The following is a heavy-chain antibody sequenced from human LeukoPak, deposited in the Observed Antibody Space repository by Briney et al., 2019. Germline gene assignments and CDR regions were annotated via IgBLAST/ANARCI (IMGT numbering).Heavy chain of an antibody. CDR3: AKRGVVIRVILVGFHKEAPYFDS. Sequence: GGSLRLSCAVSGITLSNYGMSWVRQAPGKGLEWVAGISDSGGRTNYADSVKGRFTISRDNPKNTLYLQMNSLRAEDTAVYSCAKRGVVIRVILVGFHKEAPYFDSWGQGVLVTVSS. D-gene: IGHD3-22*01. J-gene: IGHJ4*02. V-gene: IGHV3-23*01. CDR1: GITLSNYG. CDR2: ISDSGGRT.